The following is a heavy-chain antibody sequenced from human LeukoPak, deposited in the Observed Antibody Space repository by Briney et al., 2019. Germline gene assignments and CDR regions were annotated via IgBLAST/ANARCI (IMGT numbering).Heavy chain of an antibody. CDR3: ASRYRTTH. V-gene: IGHV4-31*03. D-gene: IGHD1-14*01. CDR2: IYYSGST. CDR1: GGSISSGGYY. Sequence: PSETLSLTCTVSGGSISSGGYYWSWVRQHPGKGLEWIGYIYYSGSTYHNPSLKSRVTISLDTSKNQFSLKLSSVTAADTAVYYCASRYRTTHWGQGTLVTVSS. J-gene: IGHJ4*02.